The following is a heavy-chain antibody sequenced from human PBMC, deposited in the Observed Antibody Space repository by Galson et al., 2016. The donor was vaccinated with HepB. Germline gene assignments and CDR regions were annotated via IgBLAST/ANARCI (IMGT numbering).Heavy chain of an antibody. CDR3: ARDVGGRGYFEL. D-gene: IGHD6-25*01. CDR2: IYHSGST. Sequence: SETLSLTCAVSGGSISSYNWWSWVRQPPGKGLEWIGEIYHSGSTNYIPSLKSRVTISMDKSQNQFSLQMSSVTAADTALYFCARDVGGRGYFELWGRGTLVTVSS. CDR1: GGSISSYNW. V-gene: IGHV4-4*02. J-gene: IGHJ2*01.